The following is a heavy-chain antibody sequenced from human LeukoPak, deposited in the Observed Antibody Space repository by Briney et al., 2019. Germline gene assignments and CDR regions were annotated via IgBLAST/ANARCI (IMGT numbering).Heavy chain of an antibody. V-gene: IGHV1-69*13. CDR1: GGTFISYA. J-gene: IGHJ4*02. CDR3: ASPGIAVAGFDY. CDR2: IIPIFGTA. D-gene: IGHD6-19*01. Sequence: SVKVSCKASGGTFISYAISWVRQAPGQGLEWMGGIIPIFGTANYAQKFQGRVTITADESTSTAYMELSSLRSEDTAVYYCASPGIAVAGFDYWGQGTLVTVSS.